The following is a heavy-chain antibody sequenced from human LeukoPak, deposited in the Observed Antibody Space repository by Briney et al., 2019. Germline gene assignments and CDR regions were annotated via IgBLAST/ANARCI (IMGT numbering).Heavy chain of an antibody. J-gene: IGHJ3*02. Sequence: GASVKVSCKASGYTFSDYYMHWVRQAPGQGLEWMGWINPNSGGTNYVQKFQGRVTMTRDTSISTAYMELSRLRSDDTAVYYCARGLLRYFDWLLPLGDAFDIWGQGTMVTVSS. CDR3: ARGLLRYFDWLLPLGDAFDI. CDR2: INPNSGGT. V-gene: IGHV1-2*02. CDR1: GYTFSDYY. D-gene: IGHD3-9*01.